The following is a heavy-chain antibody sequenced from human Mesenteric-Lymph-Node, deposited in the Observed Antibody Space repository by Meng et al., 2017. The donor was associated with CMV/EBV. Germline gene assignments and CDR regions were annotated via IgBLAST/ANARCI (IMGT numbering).Heavy chain of an antibody. Sequence: GESLKISCVASGFTFTTSSMHWVRQTPGKWPQWVAFISSDGTIQYYADSVKGRFTMSRDNSKNTLYMEMNSLRREDTAVYYCARGRKEFLREGDYFDYWGQGTLVTVSS. CDR1: GFTFTTSS. CDR2: ISSDGTIQ. J-gene: IGHJ4*02. D-gene: IGHD5/OR15-5a*01. V-gene: IGHV3-30*04. CDR3: ARGRKEFLREGDYFDY.